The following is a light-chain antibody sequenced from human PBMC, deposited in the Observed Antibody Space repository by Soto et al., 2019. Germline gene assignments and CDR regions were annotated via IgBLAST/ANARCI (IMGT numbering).Light chain of an antibody. CDR3: SSYAGSNNYV. Sequence: QSALTQPPSASGSPGQSVAISCTGTGSDFGGYNYVSWYQQYPGKAPKLMIYEGSKRPSGVPDRFSGSKSGNTASLTVSGLQAEDEADYYCSSYAGSNNYVFGTGTKLTVL. CDR2: EGS. J-gene: IGLJ1*01. CDR1: GSDFGGYNY. V-gene: IGLV2-8*01.